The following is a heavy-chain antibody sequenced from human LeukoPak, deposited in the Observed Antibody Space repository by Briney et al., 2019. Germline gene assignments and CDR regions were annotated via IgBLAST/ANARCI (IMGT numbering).Heavy chain of an antibody. V-gene: IGHV3-53*01. J-gene: IGHJ4*02. CDR3: ARNKWLVHSYYFDY. CDR1: GFTVSSNY. D-gene: IGHD6-19*01. Sequence: PGGSLRLSCAASGFTVSSNYMSWVRQAPGKGLEWVSVIYSGGSTYYADSVKGRFTISRDSSKNTLYLQMNSLRAEDTAVYYCARNKWLVHSYYFDYWGQGTLVTVSS. CDR2: IYSGGST.